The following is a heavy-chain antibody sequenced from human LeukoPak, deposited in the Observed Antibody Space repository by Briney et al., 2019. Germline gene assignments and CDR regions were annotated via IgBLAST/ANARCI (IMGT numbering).Heavy chain of an antibody. V-gene: IGHV1-69*08. CDR1: GGTFLSHT. CDR3: ARVXLRGSNYNWFDP. D-gene: IGHD3-10*01. CDR2: ITPVINTA. Sequence: SVKVSCKTSGGTFLSHTFSWVRQAPGQGLEWMGKITPVINTANYAQTFQGRVSIYADKSTTTVYMDLSGLRPDDTAVYYCARVXLRGSNYNWFDPWGQGTRVTVSS. J-gene: IGHJ5*02.